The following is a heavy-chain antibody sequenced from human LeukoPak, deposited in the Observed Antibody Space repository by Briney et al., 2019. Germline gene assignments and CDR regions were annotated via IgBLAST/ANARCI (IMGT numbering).Heavy chain of an antibody. CDR1: GDSVSSDSAA. CDR3: ARGAVAVRNAFDI. V-gene: IGHV6-1*01. CDR2: TYYSSKWYN. D-gene: IGHD6-19*01. Sequence: SQTLSLTCAISGDSVSSDSAAWNWIRQSPSRGLEWLGRTYYSSKWYNDYAVSVKSRITINPDTSKNQFSLQLNSVTPEDTALYYCARGAVAVRNAFDIWGQGTMATVSS. J-gene: IGHJ3*02.